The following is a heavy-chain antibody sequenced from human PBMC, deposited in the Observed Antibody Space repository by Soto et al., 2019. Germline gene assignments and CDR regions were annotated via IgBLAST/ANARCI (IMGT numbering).Heavy chain of an antibody. CDR3: AKAGITVAGTVGWFDP. V-gene: IGHV3-30*18. D-gene: IGHD6-19*01. J-gene: IGHJ5*02. CDR1: GFTFNNYG. CDR2: ISDDGSNK. Sequence: PGGSLRLSCAASGFTFNNYGMHWVRQAPGKGLEWVAVISDDGSNKYYADSLTGRFTISRDNSKNSLYLKMTSLRAEDTAMYYCAKAGITVAGTVGWFDPWGLGTLVTVSS.